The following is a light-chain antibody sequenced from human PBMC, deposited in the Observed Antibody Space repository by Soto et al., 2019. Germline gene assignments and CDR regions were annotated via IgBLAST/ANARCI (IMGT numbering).Light chain of an antibody. CDR2: DAA. CDR1: QSVSSN. V-gene: IGKV3-15*01. J-gene: IGKJ1*01. CDR3: QQYNKWPPVT. Sequence: EIVLTQSPATLSVSPGERATLSCRASQSVSSNLAWYQQKPGQAPRLLVYDAATRATGIPARFSGSGSGTEFTLTISSLQSEDFAVYFCQQYNKWPPVTFGQGTKVDIK.